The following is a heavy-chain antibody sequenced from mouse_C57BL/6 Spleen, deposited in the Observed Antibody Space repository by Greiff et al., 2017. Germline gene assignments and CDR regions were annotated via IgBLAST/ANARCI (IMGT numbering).Heavy chain of an antibody. D-gene: IGHD2-4*01. CDR3: ARHYDYDFDY. V-gene: IGHV5-6*01. J-gene: IGHJ2*01. CDR2: ISSGGSYT. CDR1: GFTFSSSG. Sequence: EVQVVESGGDLVKPGGSLKLSCAASGFTFSSSGMSWVRQTPDKRLEWVATISSGGSYTYYPDSVKGRFTISRDNAKNTLYLQMSSLKSEDTAMYYCARHYDYDFDYGGKGTTLTVSS.